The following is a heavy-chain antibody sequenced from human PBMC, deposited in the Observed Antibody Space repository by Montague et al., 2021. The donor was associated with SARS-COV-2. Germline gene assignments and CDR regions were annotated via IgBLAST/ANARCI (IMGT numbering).Heavy chain of an antibody. D-gene: IGHD2-21*01. J-gene: IGHJ4*02. CDR3: AVWGWTSLLERPLDY. V-gene: IGHV4-59*01. CDR2: IYYSGST. CDR1: GGSISSYY. Sequence: SETLSLTCTVSGGSISSYYWSWIRQPPGKGLEWIGYIYYSGSTNYKPSLKRRVTISVDTTKNQFSLKLCSVTAADTAVYYWAVWGWTSLLERPLDYWGQGTLVTVSS.